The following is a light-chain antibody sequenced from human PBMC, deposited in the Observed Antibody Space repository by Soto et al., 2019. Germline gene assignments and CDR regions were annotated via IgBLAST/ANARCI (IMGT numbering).Light chain of an antibody. CDR2: GAS. Sequence: EIVLTQSPGALSVAPGETLSLSCRASEAINNNFVAWYQQRPGQVPRLLMYGASIRVSGVPDRISGRRSGTGFILNIARVEPEDSAVYFCQQYHLSPLTFGSGTQV. J-gene: IGKJ4*01. CDR3: QQYHLSPLT. CDR1: EAINNNF. V-gene: IGKV3-20*01.